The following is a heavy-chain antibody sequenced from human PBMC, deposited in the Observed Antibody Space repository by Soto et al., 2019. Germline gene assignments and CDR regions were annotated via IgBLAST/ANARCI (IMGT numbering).Heavy chain of an antibody. V-gene: IGHV5-51*01. Sequence: PGESLKISCKGSGYSFTSYWIGWVRQMPGKGLEWMGIIYPGDSDTRYSPSFQGQVTISADKSISTAYLQWSSLKASDTAMYYCARPIIFYYDSSGYPGYYYYGMDVWGQGTTGTVS. J-gene: IGHJ6*02. CDR2: IYPGDSDT. CDR3: ARPIIFYYDSSGYPGYYYYGMDV. D-gene: IGHD3-22*01. CDR1: GYSFTSYW.